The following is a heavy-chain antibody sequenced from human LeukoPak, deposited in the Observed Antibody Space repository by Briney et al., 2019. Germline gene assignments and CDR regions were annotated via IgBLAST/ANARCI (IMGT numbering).Heavy chain of an antibody. V-gene: IGHV1-2*02. J-gene: IGHJ4*02. Sequence: ASVKVSCKASGYTFTDYYMHWVRQAPGQGLEWMGWINPNSGDTKYSQKFQGRVTMTRDTSISTAYMELSRLRSDDTAVYYCATQRGSYLWGTDFDYWGQGTLVTVSS. CDR2: INPNSGDT. CDR3: ATQRGSYLWGTDFDY. D-gene: IGHD3-16*01. CDR1: GYTFTDYY.